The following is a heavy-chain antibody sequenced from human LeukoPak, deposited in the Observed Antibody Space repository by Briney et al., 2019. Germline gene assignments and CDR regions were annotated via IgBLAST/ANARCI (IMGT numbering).Heavy chain of an antibody. CDR1: GFTFSSYW. J-gene: IGHJ4*02. V-gene: IGHV3-74*03. CDR3: ARARSGYYYDY. D-gene: IGHD3-22*01. CDR2: INNDGGTT. Sequence: PGGSLRLSCAASGFTFSSYWMHWVRQPPGMGLEWVSRINNDGGTTTYADSVKGRFTISRDNAKNTLSLQMNSLRAEDTAVYYCARARSGYYYDYWGQGTLVTVSS.